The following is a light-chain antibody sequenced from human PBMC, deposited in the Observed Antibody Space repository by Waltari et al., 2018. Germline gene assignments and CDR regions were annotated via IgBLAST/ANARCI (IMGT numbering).Light chain of an antibody. Sequence: SSELTQDPAVSVALGQTVRFTCQGDSLRTSYASWYQLKPGQAPELVIYGKDNRPSGIPDRISGYSSGTTSSLTITGAQAEDEADYYCSSRNGRANHVVFAGGTKVTVL. CDR2: GKD. V-gene: IGLV3-19*01. J-gene: IGLJ2*01. CDR3: SSRNGRANHVV. CDR1: SLRTSY.